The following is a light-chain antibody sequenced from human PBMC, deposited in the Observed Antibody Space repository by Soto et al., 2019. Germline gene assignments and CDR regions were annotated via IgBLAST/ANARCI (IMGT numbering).Light chain of an antibody. Sequence: ETVLTQSPGALSLSPGERATLSCRASQSVSSSSLAWYQQKPGQAPRLLISDTSKRATGIPDRFSGSGSGTDFTLTISRLEPEDFAVYYCQQYGSSVWTFGQGTKVEIK. CDR3: QQYGSSVWT. CDR2: DTS. V-gene: IGKV3-20*01. J-gene: IGKJ1*01. CDR1: QSVSSSS.